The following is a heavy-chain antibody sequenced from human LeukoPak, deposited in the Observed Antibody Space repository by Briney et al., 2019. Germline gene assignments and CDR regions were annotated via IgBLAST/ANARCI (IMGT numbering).Heavy chain of an antibody. CDR2: ISSNGKTI. V-gene: IGHV3-48*02. J-gene: IGHJ4*02. D-gene: IGHD6-19*01. Sequence: QPGGSLRLSCATSGFTFSSYNMNWVRQAPGKGLEWVSFISSNGKTIHYADSVKGRFTISRDNAKNSLYLQMDGLRDDDTAVYRCATGSYSSGVNYWGQGTLVTVSS. CDR3: ATGSYSSGVNY. CDR1: GFTFSSYN.